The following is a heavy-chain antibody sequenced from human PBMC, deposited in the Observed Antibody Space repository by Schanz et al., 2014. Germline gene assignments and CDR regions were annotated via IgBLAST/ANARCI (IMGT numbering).Heavy chain of an antibody. V-gene: IGHV1-2*02. CDR1: GGTFSSFA. CDR3: ARDKSEHHLLFFDF. CDR2: INPLNGGT. J-gene: IGHJ4*02. Sequence: QVQLAQSGPEVKKPGSSVKVSCKASGGTFSSFAIFWVRQAPGQGLEWVGWINPLNGGTNYAQKFQGRVSMTRDTSINTAYMELSSLTSADTAIYFCARDKSEHHLLFFDFWGQGALVTVSP.